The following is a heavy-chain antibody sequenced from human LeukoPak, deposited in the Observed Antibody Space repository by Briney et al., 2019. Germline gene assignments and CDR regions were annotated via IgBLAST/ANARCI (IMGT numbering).Heavy chain of an antibody. CDR3: ARDKRYSSGWYPWGY. Sequence: PGGSLRLSCAASGFTFSSYWMSWVRQAPGKGLEWVANIKQDGSEKYYVDSVKGRFTISRDNAKNSLYLQMNSLRAEDTAVYYCARDKRYSSGWYPWGYWGQGTLVTVSS. J-gene: IGHJ4*02. CDR2: IKQDGSEK. D-gene: IGHD6-19*01. V-gene: IGHV3-7*01. CDR1: GFTFSSYW.